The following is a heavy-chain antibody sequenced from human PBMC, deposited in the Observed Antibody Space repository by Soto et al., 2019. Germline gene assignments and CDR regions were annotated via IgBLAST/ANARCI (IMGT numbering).Heavy chain of an antibody. J-gene: IGHJ4*02. V-gene: IGHV3-30-3*01. D-gene: IGHD3-3*01. CDR3: ARDRSLDFWSGYGY. CDR2: ISYDGNNK. Sequence: GGSLRLSCAASGFSFSSYAIHWVRQAPGKGLEWVAVISYDGNNKYYADSVRGRFTLSRDNSKNTLFLQMNSLRAEDTAVYYCARDRSLDFWSGYGYWGQGTLVTVSS. CDR1: GFSFSSYA.